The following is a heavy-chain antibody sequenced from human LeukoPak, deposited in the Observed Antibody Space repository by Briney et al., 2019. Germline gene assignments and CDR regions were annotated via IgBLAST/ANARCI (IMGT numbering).Heavy chain of an antibody. J-gene: IGHJ4*02. CDR3: ARRADCGGSCFINYFDS. D-gene: IGHD2-21*01. CDR1: GGTFSSYA. V-gene: IGHV1-69*04. CDR2: IVPTPAIT. Sequence: SVKVSCKVSGGTFSSYAISWVRQAPGQGLEWMGRIVPTPAITNYAQNFQGRVTITADKSSNTVYMELSSLRSEDTAVYYCARRADCGGSCFINYFDSWGQGTLVAVSS.